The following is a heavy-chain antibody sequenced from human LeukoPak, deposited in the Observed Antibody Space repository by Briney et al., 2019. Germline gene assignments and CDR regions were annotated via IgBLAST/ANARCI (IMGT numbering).Heavy chain of an antibody. V-gene: IGHV3-21*01. J-gene: IGHJ5*02. D-gene: IGHD6-13*01. CDR3: ARDQRRFSSSWYYH. CDR1: GFTFSSYS. Sequence: PGGSLRLSCAASGFTFSSYSMNWVRQAPGKGLEWVSSISSSSSYIYYADSVKGRFTISRDNAKNSLYLQMNSLRAEDTAVYYCARDQRRFSSSWYYHWGQGTLVTVSS. CDR2: ISSSSSYI.